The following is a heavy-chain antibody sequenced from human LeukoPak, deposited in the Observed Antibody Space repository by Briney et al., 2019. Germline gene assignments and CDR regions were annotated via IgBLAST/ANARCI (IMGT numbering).Heavy chain of an antibody. V-gene: IGHV3-48*03. D-gene: IGHD6-19*01. CDR2: ISSSGSTI. CDR3: ARGLAVAGSSWFDP. CDR1: GFTFSSYE. Sequence: GGSLRLSCAASGFTFSSYEMNWVRQAPGKGLEWVSYISSSGSTIYYADSVKGRFTISRDNAKNTLYLQLDSLRAEDTAVYYCARGLAVAGSSWFDPWGQGTLVSVSS. J-gene: IGHJ5*02.